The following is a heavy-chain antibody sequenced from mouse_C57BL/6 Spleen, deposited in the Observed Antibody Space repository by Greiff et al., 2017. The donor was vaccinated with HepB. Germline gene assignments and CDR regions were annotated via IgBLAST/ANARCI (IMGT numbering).Heavy chain of an antibody. CDR2: IFPGSGST. Sequence: QVQLQQSGPELVKPGASVKISCKASGYTFTDYYINWVKQRPGQGLEWIGWIFPGSGSTYYNEKFKGKATLTVDKSSSTAYMLLSSLTSEDSAVYFCARGATVVSRGYYFDYWGQGTTLTVSS. CDR3: ARGATVVSRGYYFDY. V-gene: IGHV1-75*01. CDR1: GYTFTDYY. D-gene: IGHD1-1*01. J-gene: IGHJ2*01.